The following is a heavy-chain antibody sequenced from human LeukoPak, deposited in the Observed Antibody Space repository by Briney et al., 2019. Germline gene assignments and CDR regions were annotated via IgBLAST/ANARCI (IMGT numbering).Heavy chain of an antibody. D-gene: IGHD3-3*01. CDR3: ARGTLRFLEWLSEGGFDY. CDR2: INPNSGGA. J-gene: IGHJ4*02. Sequence: ASVKVSCKASGYTFTGYYMHWVRQAPGQGLEWMGWINPNSGGANYAQKFQGRVTMTRDTSISTAYMELSRLRSEDTAVYYCARGTLRFLEWLSEGGFDYWGQGTLVTVSS. CDR1: GYTFTGYY. V-gene: IGHV1-2*02.